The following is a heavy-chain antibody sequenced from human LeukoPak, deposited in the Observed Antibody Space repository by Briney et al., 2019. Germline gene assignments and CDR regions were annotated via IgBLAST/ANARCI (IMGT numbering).Heavy chain of an antibody. CDR3: AKMSGYSSGWYQH. D-gene: IGHD6-19*01. CDR2: ICWNSGSI. J-gene: IGHJ1*01. V-gene: IGHV3-9*01. CDR1: GFTFDGYA. Sequence: PGRSLRLSCAASGFTFDGYAMHWVRQAPGKGLEWVSGICWNSGSIGYADSVKGRFTISRDNAKNSLYLQMNSLRAEDTALYYCAKMSGYSSGWYQHWGQGTLVTVSS.